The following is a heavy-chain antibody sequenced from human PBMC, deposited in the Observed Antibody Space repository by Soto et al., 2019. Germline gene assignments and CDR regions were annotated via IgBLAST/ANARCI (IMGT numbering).Heavy chain of an antibody. CDR1: GASGSSPTHY. J-gene: IGHJ6*02. V-gene: IGHV4-61*01. CDR2: VYYSGIT. CDR3: ARTRDNNINYYYALDV. Sequence: SVTLSLTCTFSGASGSSPTHYWDWIRQSPGKGLEWIGFVYYSGITNYSPSLKSRVTISLDTSKDQFSLRLTSVTAADTAVYYCARTRDNNINYYYALDVWGQGTTVTVSS. D-gene: IGHD1-20*01.